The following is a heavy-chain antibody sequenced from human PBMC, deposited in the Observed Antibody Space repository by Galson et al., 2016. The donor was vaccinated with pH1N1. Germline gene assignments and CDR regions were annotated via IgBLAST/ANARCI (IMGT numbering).Heavy chain of an antibody. CDR1: GGSISSSNW. D-gene: IGHD6-13*01. V-gene: IGHV4-4*01. Sequence: ETLSLTCAVSGGSISSSNWWSWVRQPPGKGLEWIGEIYHSGSTNYNPSLKSRVTISVDKSRNQFSLKLSSVTAADTAVYFCASAGYSSGWYGIGAFNIWGQGTLVSVS. CDR3: ASAGYSSGWYGIGAFNI. CDR2: IYHSGST. J-gene: IGHJ3*02.